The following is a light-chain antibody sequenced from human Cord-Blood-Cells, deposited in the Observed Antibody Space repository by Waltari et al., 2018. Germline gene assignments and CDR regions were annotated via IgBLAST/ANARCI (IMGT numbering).Light chain of an antibody. CDR3: AAWDDSLSVRV. CDR2: RNN. V-gene: IGLV1-47*01. Sequence: QTVLTHPPSASVTPGQSVTTTCSGISSSSVRTYLDWYQQLPGTAPKLLIYRNNQRPSGVPDRFSGSKSGTSASLAISGLRSEDEADYYCAAWDDSLSVRVFGGGTKLTVL. CDR1: SSSSVRTY. J-gene: IGLJ3*02.